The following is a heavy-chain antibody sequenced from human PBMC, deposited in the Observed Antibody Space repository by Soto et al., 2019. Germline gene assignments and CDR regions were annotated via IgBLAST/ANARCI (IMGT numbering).Heavy chain of an antibody. CDR2: IITGNGDT. D-gene: IGHD3-10*01. J-gene: IGHJ5*02. V-gene: IGHV1-3*04. CDR3: ARDIGSGSYFNSNNWFDP. CDR1: GYTFTDYA. Sequence: QVQLVQSGAEVRKPGAAVTISCKASGYTFTDYALHWVRQAPGQRLEWMGWIITGNGDTKYSHNFQGRITLSRDTSASTVHMDLRDLRSEDTAVYYCARDIGSGSYFNSNNWFDPWGQGTLVTVSS.